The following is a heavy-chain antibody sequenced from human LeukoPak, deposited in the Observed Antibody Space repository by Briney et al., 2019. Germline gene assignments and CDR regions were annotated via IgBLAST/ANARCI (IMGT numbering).Heavy chain of an antibody. CDR2: IYPGDSDT. D-gene: IGHD3-22*01. V-gene: IGHV5-51*01. Sequence: GESLKISCKGSGYSFTSYWIGWVRQMPGKGLEWMRIIYPGDSDTRYSPSFQGQVTISADKSISTAYLQWSSLKASDTAMYYCARHYYYDSSGSYAFDIWGQGTMVTVSS. CDR3: ARHYYYDSSGSYAFDI. J-gene: IGHJ3*02. CDR1: GYSFTSYW.